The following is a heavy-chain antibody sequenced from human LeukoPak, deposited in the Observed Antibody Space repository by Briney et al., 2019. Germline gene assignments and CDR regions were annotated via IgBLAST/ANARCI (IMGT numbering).Heavy chain of an antibody. D-gene: IGHD6-19*01. CDR3: ARAAVSSGWYAY. J-gene: IGHJ4*02. CDR1: GGSISSYY. Sequence: SETLSLTCTVPGGSISSYYWSWIRQPPGKGLEWIGYIYYSGSTNYNPSLKSRVTISVDTSKNQFSLKLSSVTAADTAVYYCARAAVSSGWYAYWGQGTLVTVSS. CDR2: IYYSGST. V-gene: IGHV4-59*01.